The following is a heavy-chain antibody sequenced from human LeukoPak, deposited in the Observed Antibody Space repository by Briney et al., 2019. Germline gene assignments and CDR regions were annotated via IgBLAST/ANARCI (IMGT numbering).Heavy chain of an antibody. CDR3: AAVPLTPRIAVAGGY. CDR2: IIVSRGNT. D-gene: IGHD6-19*01. J-gene: IGHJ4*02. V-gene: IGHV1-58*02. CDR1: VFTFTMSA. Sequence: SVKVSCKSSVFTFTMSAMRGGRQERGQRVEWIGWIIVSRGNTKYVQKLQRGVTFTRYMSTSTAYMELSSLRSEDTAVYYCAAVPLTPRIAVAGGYWGQGTLVTVSS.